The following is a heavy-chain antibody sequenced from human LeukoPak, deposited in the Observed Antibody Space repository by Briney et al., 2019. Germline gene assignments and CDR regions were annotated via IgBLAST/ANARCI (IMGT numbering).Heavy chain of an antibody. Sequence: ASVKVSCKASGYTFTSYDINWVRQATGQGLEWMGWMNPNSGNTGYAQKFQGRVTITRNTSISTAYMELRSLRSDDTAMYYCARMEMATAIFDYWGQGTLVTVSS. CDR2: MNPNSGNT. V-gene: IGHV1-8*03. D-gene: IGHD5-24*01. J-gene: IGHJ4*02. CDR1: GYTFTSYD. CDR3: ARMEMATAIFDY.